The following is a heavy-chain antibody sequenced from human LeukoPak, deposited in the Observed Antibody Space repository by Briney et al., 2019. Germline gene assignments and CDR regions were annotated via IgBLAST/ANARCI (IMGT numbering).Heavy chain of an antibody. CDR3: TTDEFSRFDY. CDR2: IKSKTDGGTT. Sequence: GGSLRLSCAASGFIFGSYGMSWVRQAPGKGLEWVGRIKSKTDGGTTDYAAPVKGRFTISRDDSKNTLYLQMNSLKTEDTAVYYCTTDEFSRFDYWGQGTLVTVSS. CDR1: GFIFGSYG. J-gene: IGHJ4*02. V-gene: IGHV3-15*01.